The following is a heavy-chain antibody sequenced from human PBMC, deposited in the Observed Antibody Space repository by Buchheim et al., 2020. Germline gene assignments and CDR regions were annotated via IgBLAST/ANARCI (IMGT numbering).Heavy chain of an antibody. CDR3: ARQGPTPKDFDY. Sequence: QVQLQESGPGLVKPSGTLSLTCTVSGGSITSTSHYWGWIRQPPGKGLEWIGSLYYTGSTYYSPSLKSRVTVSVDTSKNQFSLKLSSVTAADTAVYYCARQGPTPKDFDYWGQGTL. CDR1: GGSITSTSHY. V-gene: IGHV4-39*01. J-gene: IGHJ4*02. CDR2: LYYTGST.